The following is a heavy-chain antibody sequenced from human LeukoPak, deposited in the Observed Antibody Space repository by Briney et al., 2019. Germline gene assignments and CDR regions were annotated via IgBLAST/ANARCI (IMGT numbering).Heavy chain of an antibody. CDR3: ARPRYSSSWYDY. CDR2: MSNGGST. J-gene: IGHJ4*02. CDR1: GFTFSSYA. Sequence: GGSLRLSCAASGFTFSSYAMSWVRQAPGKGLEWVSSMSNGGSTYYGDSVKGRFTISRDNSKNTLFLQMNSLRAEDTAVYYCARPRYSSSWYDYWGQGTLVTVSS. V-gene: IGHV3-23*01. D-gene: IGHD6-13*01.